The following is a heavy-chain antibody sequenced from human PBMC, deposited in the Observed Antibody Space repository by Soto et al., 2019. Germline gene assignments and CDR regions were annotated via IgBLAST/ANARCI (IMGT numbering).Heavy chain of an antibody. V-gene: IGHV4-31*03. Sequence: SETLSLTCSVSGGSISSRGYYWTWIRQYPGKGLEWIGYIYHSGTTYYNPSLKSRVTISVDTSKNQFSLKVNSVTAADTAVYYCARSSPVHYDSSGYDYWGQGTLVTVS. CDR2: IYHSGTT. CDR1: GGSISSRGYY. J-gene: IGHJ4*02. D-gene: IGHD3-22*01. CDR3: ARSSPVHYDSSGYDY.